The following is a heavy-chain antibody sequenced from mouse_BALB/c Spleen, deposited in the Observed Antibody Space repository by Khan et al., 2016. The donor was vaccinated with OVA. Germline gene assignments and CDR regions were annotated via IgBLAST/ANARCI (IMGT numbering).Heavy chain of an antibody. V-gene: IGHV5-9-1*01. D-gene: IGHD2-4*01. Sequence: EVELVESGGGLVKPGGSLKLSCEASGFTFSNFAMSWVRQTPEKRLEWVAAISSGGSYTYFPDSVKGRFPISRANAKNPLYLQLSSLRSDDTAMYYCARYEGLREGAWFAYWGQGTLVTVSA. CDR3: ARYEGLREGAWFAY. CDR2: ISSGGSYT. J-gene: IGHJ3*01. CDR1: GFTFSNFA.